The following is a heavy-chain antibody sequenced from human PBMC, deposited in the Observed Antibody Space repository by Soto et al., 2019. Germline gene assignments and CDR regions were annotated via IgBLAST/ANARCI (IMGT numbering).Heavy chain of an antibody. V-gene: IGHV4-61*01. D-gene: IGHD4-17*01. CDR3: ARKNGVLDAFDI. CDR1: GGSVSSGSYY. CDR2: IYYSGST. J-gene: IGHJ3*02. Sequence: SETLSLTCTVSGGSVSSGSYYWSWIRQPPGKGLEWIGYIYYSGSTNYNPPLKSRVTMSVDTPKNQFSLKLSSVTAVDTAVYYCARKNGVLDAFDIWGQGTMVTVSS.